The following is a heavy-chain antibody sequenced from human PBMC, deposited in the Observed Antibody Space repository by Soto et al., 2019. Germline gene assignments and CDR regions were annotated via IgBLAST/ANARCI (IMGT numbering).Heavy chain of an antibody. CDR2: IFSNDEK. CDR3: ARTLHGYGDSDPIYGMDV. V-gene: IGHV2-26*01. J-gene: IGHJ6*02. D-gene: IGHD4-17*01. Sequence: QVTLKESGPVLVKPTETLTLTCTVSGFSLSNARMGVSWIRQPPGKALEWLAHIFSNDEKSYSTSLKSRLTIPKDTSKSQVVLTMTNMDPVDTATYYCARTLHGYGDSDPIYGMDVWGQGTTVTVSS. CDR1: GFSLSNARMG.